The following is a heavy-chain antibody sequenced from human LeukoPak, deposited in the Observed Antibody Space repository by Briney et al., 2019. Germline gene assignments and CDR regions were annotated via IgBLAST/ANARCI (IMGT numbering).Heavy chain of an antibody. Sequence: SQTLSLTCAVSGGSISSGGYSWSWIRQPPGKGLEWIGYIYYSGSTYYNPSLKSRVTISVDTSKNQFSLKLSSVTAADTAVYYCAREGDNYGNWFDPWGQGTLVTVSS. J-gene: IGHJ5*02. CDR1: GGSISSGGYS. CDR3: AREGDNYGNWFDP. CDR2: IYYSGST. V-gene: IGHV4-30-4*07. D-gene: IGHD5-18*01.